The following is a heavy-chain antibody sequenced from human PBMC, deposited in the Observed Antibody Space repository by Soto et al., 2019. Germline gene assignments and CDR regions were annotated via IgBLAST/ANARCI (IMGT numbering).Heavy chain of an antibody. CDR1: GYTFTSYY. D-gene: IGHD6-13*01. CDR3: ARDGPVEGAAAGLNWFDL. J-gene: IGHJ5*02. V-gene: IGHV1-46*01. Sequence: ASVKVSCKASGYTFTSYYMHWVRQAPGQGLEWMGIINPSGGSTSYAQKFQGRVTMTRDTSTSTVYMELSSLRSEDTAVYYCARDGPVEGAAAGLNWFDLWGQGTLVTVSS. CDR2: INPSGGST.